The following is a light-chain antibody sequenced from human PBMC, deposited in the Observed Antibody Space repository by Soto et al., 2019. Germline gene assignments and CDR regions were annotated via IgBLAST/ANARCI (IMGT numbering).Light chain of an antibody. CDR1: QSVSSNY. CDR2: GAS. J-gene: IGKJ3*01. CDR3: QHYGSSPPEFT. V-gene: IGKV3-20*01. Sequence: EIVLTQSPGTLSLSPGERATLSCRASQSVSSNYLAWYQQRPGQAPRLLIFGASYRATGIPDRFSGSGSGTDLPLTISRLQPKDFAVYHCQHYGSSPPEFTFGPGTRVDSK.